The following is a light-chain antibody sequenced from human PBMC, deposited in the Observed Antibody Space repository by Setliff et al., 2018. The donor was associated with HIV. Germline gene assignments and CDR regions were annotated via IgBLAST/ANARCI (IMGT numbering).Light chain of an antibody. CDR1: SSNVGNND. J-gene: IGLJ1*01. V-gene: IGLV1-51*02. CDR3: GTWDSRLSNFV. CDR2: ESR. Sequence: QSALAQPPSVSAAPGQRVTISCSGTSSNVGNNDVSWYQQCPGSAPKLLIQESRKRPSGTPDRFSGSKSDTSASLGITGLQTEDEADYFCGTWDSRLSNFVFGTGTKVTVL.